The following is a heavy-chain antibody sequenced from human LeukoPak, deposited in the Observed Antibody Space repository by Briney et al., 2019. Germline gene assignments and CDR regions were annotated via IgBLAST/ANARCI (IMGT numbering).Heavy chain of an antibody. CDR2: IYYSGST. J-gene: IGHJ4*02. CDR1: GGSISSGDYY. D-gene: IGHD3-10*01. V-gene: IGHV4-30-4*01. CDR3: ARDRASMVRGVLDY. Sequence: PPETLSLTCTVSGGSISSGDYYWSWIRQPPGKGLEWIGYIYYSGSTYYNPSLKSRVTISVDTSKNQFSLKLSSVTAADTAVYYCARDRASMVRGVLDYWGQGTLVTVSS.